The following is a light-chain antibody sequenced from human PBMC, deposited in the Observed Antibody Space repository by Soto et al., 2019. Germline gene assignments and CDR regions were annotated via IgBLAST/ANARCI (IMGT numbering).Light chain of an antibody. J-gene: IGKJ2*01. V-gene: IGKV3-20*01. CDR1: LSVTSY. Sequence: EKVLAQSPGTLSLSPGERATLSCRASLSVTSYLAWYQKKPGQPPRLLIYGAYNRPTGIPDRFTGSGSGTDFTLTISRLQPEDFAVYYCQQYGTSPRTFGQGTKV. CDR3: QQYGTSPRT. CDR2: GAY.